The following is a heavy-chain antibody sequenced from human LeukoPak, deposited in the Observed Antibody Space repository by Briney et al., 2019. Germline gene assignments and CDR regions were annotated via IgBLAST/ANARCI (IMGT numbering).Heavy chain of an antibody. V-gene: IGHV1-2*02. J-gene: IGHJ4*02. CDR2: INPNTGGT. Sequence: GASVKVSCKASGYTFTGYYLHWVRQAPGRGLEWMGWINPNTGGTNFAQKFQGKVTVTRDTSISTAYMELSRLRSDDMAVYYCARDPDDGDYLDFWGQGTLVTVSS. CDR3: ARDPDDGDYLDF. D-gene: IGHD4-17*01. CDR1: GYTFTGYY.